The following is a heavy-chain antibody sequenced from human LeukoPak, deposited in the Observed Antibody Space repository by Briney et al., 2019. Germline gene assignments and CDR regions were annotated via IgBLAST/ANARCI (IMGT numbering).Heavy chain of an antibody. CDR3: ARGNIVVAPSSSGREAFDI. CDR1: GGSISSGSYY. V-gene: IGHV4-61*02. CDR2: IYTSGST. Sequence: SETLSLTCTVSGGSISSGSYYWSWIRQPAGKGLEWIGRIYTSGSTNYNPSLKSRVTISVDTSKNQFSLKLSSVTAADTAVYYCARGNIVVAPSSSGREAFDIWGQGTMVTVSS. J-gene: IGHJ3*02. D-gene: IGHD2-2*01.